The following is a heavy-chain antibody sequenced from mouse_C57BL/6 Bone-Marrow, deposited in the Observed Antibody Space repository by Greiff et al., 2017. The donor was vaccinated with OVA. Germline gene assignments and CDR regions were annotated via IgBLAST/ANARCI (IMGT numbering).Heavy chain of an antibody. Sequence: QVHVKQSGAELVRPGASVKLSCKASGYTFTDYYINWVKQRPGQGLEWIARIYPGSGNTYYNEKFKGKATLTAEKSSSTAYMQLSSLTSEDSAVYFCASGRWSFAYWGQGTLVTVSA. CDR2: IYPGSGNT. J-gene: IGHJ3*01. CDR3: ASGRWSFAY. V-gene: IGHV1-76*01. CDR1: GYTFTDYY. D-gene: IGHD2-3*01.